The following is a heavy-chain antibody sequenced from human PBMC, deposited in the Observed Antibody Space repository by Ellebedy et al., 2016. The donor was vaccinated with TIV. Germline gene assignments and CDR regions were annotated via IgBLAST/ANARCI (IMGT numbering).Heavy chain of an antibody. V-gene: IGHV3-7*01. CDR3: VRDKIVGATIFDY. CDR2: IKEDGSEK. Sequence: GGSLRLSXAASGFIFNNYWMSWVRQAPGKGLEWVANIKEDGSEKYYVDSVKGRFTISRDNAKNSLYLQMNSLRAEDTAVYYCVRDKIVGATIFDYWGQGTLVTVSS. D-gene: IGHD1-26*01. J-gene: IGHJ4*02. CDR1: GFIFNNYW.